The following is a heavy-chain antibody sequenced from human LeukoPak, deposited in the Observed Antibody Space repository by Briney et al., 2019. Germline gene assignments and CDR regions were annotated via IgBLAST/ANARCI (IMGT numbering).Heavy chain of an antibody. CDR1: GGSFSGYY. J-gene: IGHJ4*02. Sequence: SETLSLTCAVYGGSFSGYYWSWIRQPPGKGMEWIGEINHSGSTNYNPSLKSRVTISVDTSKNQFSLKLSSVTAADTAVYYCAREAGVAYSSSWYRVWGQGTLVTVSS. CDR2: INHSGST. V-gene: IGHV4-34*01. D-gene: IGHD6-13*01. CDR3: AREAGVAYSSSWYRV.